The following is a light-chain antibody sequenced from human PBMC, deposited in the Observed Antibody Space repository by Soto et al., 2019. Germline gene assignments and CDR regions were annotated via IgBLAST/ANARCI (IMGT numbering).Light chain of an antibody. V-gene: IGKV3-20*01. J-gene: IGKJ4*01. CDR2: YAS. CDR1: QSVGSNS. CDR3: QQYGSTPLA. Sequence: EIVVTQSPCTLSLSPGERATLSCRASQSVGSNSLAWYQQRPGQAPRFLIYYASSRATGIPDRFSGSWSGTDFTLTISRLDPEDFAVYYCQQYGSTPLAFGRGTKVEIK.